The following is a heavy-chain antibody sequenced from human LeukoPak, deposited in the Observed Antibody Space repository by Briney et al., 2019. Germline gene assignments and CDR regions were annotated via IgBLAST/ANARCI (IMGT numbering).Heavy chain of an antibody. CDR3: AKFGLAGSGRYHDAFDI. D-gene: IGHD3-10*01. CDR2: ISGSGGST. CDR1: GFAFSSHG. J-gene: IGHJ3*02. Sequence: GGSLRLSCAASGFAFSSHGMTWVREAPGKGLEWVSAISGSGGSTYFADSVKGRSTISRDNSKNTLYLQMNSLRAEDTAVYYCAKFGLAGSGRYHDAFDIWGQGTMVTVSS. V-gene: IGHV3-23*01.